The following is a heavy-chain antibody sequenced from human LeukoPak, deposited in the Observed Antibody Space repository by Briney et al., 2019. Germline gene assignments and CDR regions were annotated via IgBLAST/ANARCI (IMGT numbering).Heavy chain of an antibody. V-gene: IGHV4-59*08. Sequence: SETLSLTCTVSSGPFYSYYWSWIRQAPGKGLEWIGYHYDSGSTHYNPSLKSRVTISLDTSKNQFSLNLSSVTAADTAVYYCARHSWVNGYFDYWGQGTLVTVSS. CDR1: SGPFYSYY. CDR2: HYDSGST. CDR3: ARHSWVNGYFDY. D-gene: IGHD4-17*01. J-gene: IGHJ4*02.